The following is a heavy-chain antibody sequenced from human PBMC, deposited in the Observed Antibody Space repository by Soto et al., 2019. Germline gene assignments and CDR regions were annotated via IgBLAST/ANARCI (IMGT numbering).Heavy chain of an antibody. CDR1: GCSISSGDYY. Sequence: LSLTCTVSGCSISSGDYYWSWIRQPPGKGLEWIGYIYYSGSTYYNPSLKSRVTISVDTSKNQFSLKLSSVTAADTAVYYCARDTTPDYYYGMDVWGQGTTVTVSS. D-gene: IGHD1-1*01. J-gene: IGHJ6*02. V-gene: IGHV4-30-4*01. CDR3: ARDTTPDYYYGMDV. CDR2: IYYSGST.